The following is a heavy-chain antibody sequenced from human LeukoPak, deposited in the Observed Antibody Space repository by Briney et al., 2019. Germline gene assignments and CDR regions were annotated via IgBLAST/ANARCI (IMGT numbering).Heavy chain of an antibody. J-gene: IGHJ6*03. CDR2: ISAYNGNT. Sequence: ASVKVSCKASGYTFTSYYMHWVRQAPGQGLEWMGWISAYNGNTNYAQKLQGRVTMTTDTSTSTAYMELRSLKSDDTAVYYCARGVSDYGGYYYYYYYMDVWGKGTTVTVSS. D-gene: IGHD4-17*01. V-gene: IGHV1-18*04. CDR3: ARGVSDYGGYYYYYYYMDV. CDR1: GYTFTSYY.